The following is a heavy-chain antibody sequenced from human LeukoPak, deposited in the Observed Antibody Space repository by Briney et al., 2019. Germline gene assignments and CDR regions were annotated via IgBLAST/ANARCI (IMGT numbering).Heavy chain of an antibody. V-gene: IGHV4-59*01. D-gene: IGHD6-13*01. CDR2: IYHTGGT. CDR3: ARGGSSQGSTPKQYFYYMNV. CDR1: NGSIGYYY. Sequence: PSETLSLTCAVSNGSIGYYYWSWLRQPPGKGLEWIGYIYHTGGTNYNPSLKGRLTISLDMSRNQLSLRLTSVTAADTAVYYCARGGSSQGSTPKQYFYYMNVWGRGTTVSVSS. J-gene: IGHJ6*03.